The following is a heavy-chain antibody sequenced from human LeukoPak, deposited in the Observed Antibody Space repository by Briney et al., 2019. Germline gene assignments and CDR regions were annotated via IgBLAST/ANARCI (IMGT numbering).Heavy chain of an antibody. J-gene: IGHJ4*02. V-gene: IGHV1-24*01. CDR3: ATERNEGAID. Sequence: AAVKLSCKPSGSTFTSYYIHWVREAPGQGLGWMVGFDPEDGETIYAQKVQGRVTMTEDTSTDTAYMELSSLRSEDTAVYYCATERNEGAIDWGQGTLVTVS. CDR2: FDPEDGET. CDR1: GSTFTSYY. D-gene: IGHD1-26*01.